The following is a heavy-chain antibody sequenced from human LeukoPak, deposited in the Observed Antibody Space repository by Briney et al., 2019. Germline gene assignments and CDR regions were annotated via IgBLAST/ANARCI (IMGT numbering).Heavy chain of an antibody. CDR3: ARDSGWLGSYYYGMDV. V-gene: IGHV4-34*01. CDR1: GGSFSGYY. CDR2: INHSGST. D-gene: IGHD6-19*01. J-gene: IGHJ6*02. Sequence: SETLSLTCAVYGGSFSGYYWSWIRQPPGKGLEWIGEINHSGSTNYNPSLKSRVTISVGTSKNQFSLKLSSVTAADTAVYYCARDSGWLGSYYYGMDVWGQGTTVTVSS.